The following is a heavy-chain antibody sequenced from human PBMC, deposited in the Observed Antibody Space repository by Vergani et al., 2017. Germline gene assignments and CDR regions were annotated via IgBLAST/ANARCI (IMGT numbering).Heavy chain of an antibody. V-gene: IGHV4-38-2*02. CDR3: AGTGGDYDYVWGSYRFDY. CDR1: GYSISSGYY. D-gene: IGHD3-16*02. J-gene: IGHJ4*02. Sequence: QVQLQESGPGLVKPSETLSLTCTVSGYSISSGYYWGWIRQPPGKGLEWIGSIYHSGSTYYNPSLKSRVTISVDTSKNQFSLKLSSVTAADTAVYYCAGTGGDYDYVWGSYRFDYWGQGTLVTVSS. CDR2: IYHSGST.